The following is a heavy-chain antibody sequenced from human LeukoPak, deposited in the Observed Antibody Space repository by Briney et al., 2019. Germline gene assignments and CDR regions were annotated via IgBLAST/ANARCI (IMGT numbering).Heavy chain of an antibody. D-gene: IGHD5-12*01. CDR2: INPSGDSI. J-gene: IGHJ4*02. CDR3: ARAGGGYDY. CDR1: GYTFTGYY. V-gene: IGHV1-46*01. Sequence: ASVKVSCKTSGYTFTGYYVHWVRQAPGQGLEWMAIINPSGDSIRYAQKFQGRVTMTRDTSTSTVYMELSSLRSEDTAVYYCARAGGGYDYWGQGTLVTVSS.